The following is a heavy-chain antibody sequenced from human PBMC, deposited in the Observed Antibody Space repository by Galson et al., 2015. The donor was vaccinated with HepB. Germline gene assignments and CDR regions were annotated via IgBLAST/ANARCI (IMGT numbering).Heavy chain of an antibody. D-gene: IGHD6-19*01. CDR2: ISGAGTYI. Sequence: SLRLSCAASGFTFSNYNMNWVRQAPGKGLEWVSSISGAGTYIHYADSVKGRVTISRDNAKNSLYLQMNSLRAEDTAVYYCAKLSKIAVAGTVYYYMDVWGKGTTVTVSS. CDR3: AKLSKIAVAGTVYYYMDV. CDR1: GFTFSNYN. J-gene: IGHJ6*03. V-gene: IGHV3-21*01.